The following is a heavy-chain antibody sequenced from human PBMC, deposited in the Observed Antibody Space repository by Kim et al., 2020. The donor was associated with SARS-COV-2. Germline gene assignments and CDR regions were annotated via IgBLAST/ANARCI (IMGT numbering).Heavy chain of an antibody. V-gene: IGHV3-74*01. CDR3: ARDSYSSGDY. Sequence: GGSLRPSCAASGFTFSRFWMHWVRQAPGKGLVWVSRISSDGRVTAYADSVKGRFTISRDNAKNTLYLQMSSLRVEDTAVYYCARDSYSSGDYWGQGTLVT. CDR1: GFTFSRFW. CDR2: ISSDGRVT. D-gene: IGHD6-19*01. J-gene: IGHJ4*02.